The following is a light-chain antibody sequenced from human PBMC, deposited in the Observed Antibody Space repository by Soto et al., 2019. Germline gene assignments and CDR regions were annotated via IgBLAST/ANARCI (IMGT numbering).Light chain of an antibody. V-gene: IGKV3-11*01. CDR2: EAS. J-gene: IGKJ1*01. CDR3: HQCRSRPPRWT. CDR1: QSVGSY. Sequence: EIVLTQSPATLSLSPGERATLSCRASQSVGSYLAWYQHKPGQAPRLLIYEASNRATGIPARFSGSGYGTEFTLTIISLEPDDFAVFYCHQCRSRPPRWTFGQGTKVEIK.